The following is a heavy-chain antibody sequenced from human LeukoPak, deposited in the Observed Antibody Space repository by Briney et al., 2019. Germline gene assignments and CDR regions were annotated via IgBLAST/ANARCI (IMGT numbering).Heavy chain of an antibody. J-gene: IGHJ3*01. V-gene: IGHV3-23*01. CDR1: GFNFRDAA. D-gene: IGHD5-24*01. Sequence: QPGGSLRLSCAASGFNFRDAAMTWVRQAPGKGLEWVSLISFSGDNSYYADSVKGRFTISRDNFKNTLSLQMNSLRVEDTAIYYCAKDIQLSTWGLGTMVTVSS. CDR3: AKDIQLST. CDR2: ISFSGDNS.